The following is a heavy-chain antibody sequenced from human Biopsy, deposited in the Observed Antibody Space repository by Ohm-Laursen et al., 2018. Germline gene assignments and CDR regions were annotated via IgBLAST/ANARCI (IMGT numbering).Heavy chain of an antibody. J-gene: IGHJ4*02. CDR3: ARRGSGGRSFDY. Sequence: SDTLSLTCAVSGGSISIYFWTWIRQPPGKGLEWIGYFRFEDRTSYNPSLKSRAIISADTSKNQFSLKLGSVTVADTAVFYCARRGSGGRSFDYWGQGSLVTVSS. D-gene: IGHD2-15*01. V-gene: IGHV4-59*08. CDR1: GGSISIYF. CDR2: FRFEDRT.